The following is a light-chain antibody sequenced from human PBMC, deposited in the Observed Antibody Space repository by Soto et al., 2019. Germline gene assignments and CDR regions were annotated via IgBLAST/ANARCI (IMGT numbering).Light chain of an antibody. J-gene: IGKJ5*01. CDR2: GAS. CDR3: QQYNNWPSIT. CDR1: QSVGTS. V-gene: IGKV3-15*01. Sequence: EIVMTQSLASLSVSPGGRATLSCRASQSVGTSLAWYQQKPGQAPRLLIYGASTRATGIPARFSGSGSGTEFTLTISSLQSEDFAVYYCQQYNNWPSITFGQGTRLEIK.